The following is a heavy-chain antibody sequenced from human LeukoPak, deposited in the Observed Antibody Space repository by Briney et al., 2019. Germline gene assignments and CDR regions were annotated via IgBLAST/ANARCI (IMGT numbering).Heavy chain of an antibody. CDR2: IYYSGST. Sequence: SETLSLTCTVSGGSISSSNYYWGWIRQPPGKGLEWIGSIYYSGSTYYNPSLKSRVTISVDTSKNQFSLKLSSVTAADTVVYYCARDYDFWSGYYSFDYWGQGTLVTVSS. D-gene: IGHD3-3*01. CDR1: GGSISSSNYY. CDR3: ARDYDFWSGYYSFDY. V-gene: IGHV4-39*07. J-gene: IGHJ4*02.